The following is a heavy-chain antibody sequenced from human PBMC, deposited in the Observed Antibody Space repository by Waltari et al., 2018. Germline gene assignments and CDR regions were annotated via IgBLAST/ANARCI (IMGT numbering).Heavy chain of an antibody. J-gene: IGHJ4*02. D-gene: IGHD6-13*01. CDR1: GITFSSYG. V-gene: IGHV3-33*01. CDR2: IWDDGSNK. CDR3: ARGLYRSSLYFDY. Sequence: QVQLVESGGGVVQPGRSLRLSCAPSGITFSSYGMPWVRQAPGKGLEWVDVIWDDGSNKYDAESVKGRLTISRDNSKNTLYRQMNSLRAEDTAVYYCARGLYRSSLYFDYWGQGTLVTVSS.